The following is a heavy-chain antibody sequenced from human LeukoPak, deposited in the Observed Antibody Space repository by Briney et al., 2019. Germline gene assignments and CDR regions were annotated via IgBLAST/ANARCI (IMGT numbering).Heavy chain of an antibody. CDR3: ATEPGIGYAFDF. CDR2: INQDGSEK. Sequence: GGSLRLSCVVSGFTFTSSWMTWVRQAPEKGLEWVANINQDGSEKYYVDSVKGRFTISRDNAKNSLYLQMNSLRADDTAVYYCATEPGIGYAFDFWGQGTMVTVSS. V-gene: IGHV3-7*01. J-gene: IGHJ3*01. CDR1: GFTFTSSW. D-gene: IGHD3-10*01.